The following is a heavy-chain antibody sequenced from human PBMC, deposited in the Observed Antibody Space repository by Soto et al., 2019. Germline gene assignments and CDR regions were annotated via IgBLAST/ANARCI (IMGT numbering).Heavy chain of an antibody. CDR3: ARLDPIAAAGTLSRAFDV. J-gene: IGHJ3*01. CDR1: GGSISSSSYY. V-gene: IGHV4-39*02. D-gene: IGHD6-13*01. Sequence: QLQLQESGPGLVKSSETLSLTCTVSGGSISSSSYYWGWIRQPPGKGLEWIGSFYYGGRTYYNPSLKSRVTISVDTSKKYFSLRLTSVTAADSAVYYCARLDPIAAAGTLSRAFDVWGQGTRVTVSS. CDR2: FYYGGRT.